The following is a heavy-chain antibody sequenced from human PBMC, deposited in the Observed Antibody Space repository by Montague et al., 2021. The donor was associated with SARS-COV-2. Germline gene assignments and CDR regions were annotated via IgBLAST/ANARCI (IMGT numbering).Heavy chain of an antibody. V-gene: IGHV6-1*01. CDR3: TSGREGNYNVMDV. CDR1: GDSVSSNSAT. D-gene: IGHD1-1*01. J-gene: IGHJ6*02. CDR2: TYYRSKWYN. Sequence: CAISGDSVSSNSATWNWVRQSPSRGLEWLGRTYYRSKWYNDYAVSVRGRVTINPDTSKNQFSPQLNSVTPEDTAIYYCTSGREGNYNVMDVWGQRTTVTVCS.